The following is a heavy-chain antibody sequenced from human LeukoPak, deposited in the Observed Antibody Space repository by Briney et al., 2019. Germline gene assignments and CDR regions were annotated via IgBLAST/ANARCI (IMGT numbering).Heavy chain of an antibody. J-gene: IGHJ4*02. Sequence: PGGSLRLSCAASGFTFSSYAMSWVRQAPGKGLEWVSAISGSGGSTYYADSVKGRFTISRDNSKNTLYLQMNSLRAEDTAAYYCAKIPRVVVTPYYFDYWGQGTLVTVSS. D-gene: IGHD3-22*01. V-gene: IGHV3-23*01. CDR2: ISGSGGST. CDR3: AKIPRVVVTPYYFDY. CDR1: GFTFSSYA.